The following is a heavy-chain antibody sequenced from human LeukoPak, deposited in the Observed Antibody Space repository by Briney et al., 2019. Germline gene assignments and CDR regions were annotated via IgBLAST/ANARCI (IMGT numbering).Heavy chain of an antibody. CDR3: ASALYYYDSSGYISPFDY. D-gene: IGHD3-22*01. J-gene: IGHJ4*02. CDR1: GFTFSSYA. V-gene: IGHV3-53*04. CDR2: IYSGGST. Sequence: SGGSLRLSCAASGFTFSSYAMTWVRRPPGKGLEWVSVIYSGGSTYYADSVKGRFTISRHNSKNTLYLQMNSLRAEDTAVYYCASALYYYDSSGYISPFDYWGQGTLVTVSS.